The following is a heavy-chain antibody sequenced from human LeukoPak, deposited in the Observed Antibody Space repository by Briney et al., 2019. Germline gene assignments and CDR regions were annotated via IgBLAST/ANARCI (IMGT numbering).Heavy chain of an antibody. CDR2: ISYDGSNK. CDR1: GFTFGSYA. J-gene: IGHJ4*02. V-gene: IGHV3-30-3*01. CDR3: AKVGDYYGSGKYSNFDY. D-gene: IGHD3-10*01. Sequence: PGGSLRLSCAASGFTFGSYAMHWVRQAPGKGLEWVAVISYDGSNKYYADSVKGRFTISRDNSKNTLYLQMSSLRAEDTAVYYCAKVGDYYGSGKYSNFDYWGQGTLVTVSS.